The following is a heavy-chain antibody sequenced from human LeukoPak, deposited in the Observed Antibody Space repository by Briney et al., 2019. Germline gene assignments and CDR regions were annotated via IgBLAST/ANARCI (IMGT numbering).Heavy chain of an antibody. CDR3: ARDNNNGFDY. CDR1: GFTFSTYY. J-gene: IGHJ4*02. V-gene: IGHV3-11*04. Sequence: PGGSLRLSCAASGFTFSTYYMSWIRQAPGKGLEWLSYITSSGTTRDHADSVKGRFTISRDNAKNSLYLQMNSLRAEDTAVYYCARDNNNGFDYWGQGILVTVSS. D-gene: IGHD1/OR15-1a*01. CDR2: ITSSGTTR.